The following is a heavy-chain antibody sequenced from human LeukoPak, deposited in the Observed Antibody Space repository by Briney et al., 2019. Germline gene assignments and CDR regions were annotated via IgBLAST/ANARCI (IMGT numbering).Heavy chain of an antibody. D-gene: IGHD3-16*02. CDR2: INPNSGGT. CDR3: ASSNLAFGGVIAPADY. Sequence: ASVKVSCKASGYTFTDYLMHWVRQAPGQGLEWMGWINPNSGGTNYAHKFQGRVTMTRDTSISTAYMELSRLRSDDTAVYYCASSNLAFGGVIAPADYWGQGTLVTVSS. J-gene: IGHJ4*02. CDR1: GYTFTDYL. V-gene: IGHV1-2*02.